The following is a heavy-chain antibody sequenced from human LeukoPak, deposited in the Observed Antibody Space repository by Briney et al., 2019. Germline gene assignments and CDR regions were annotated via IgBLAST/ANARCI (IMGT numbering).Heavy chain of an antibody. D-gene: IGHD2-15*01. CDR2: IYPGDSVT. J-gene: IGHJ4*02. V-gene: IGHV5-51*01. CDR3: ARPTSSCSGGSCYSGFDY. Sequence: GESLKISCKGSGYSFTSYWIGWVRQMPGKGLEWIGIIYPGDSVTRYSPSFQGQVTISADKSISTAYLQWSSLKASDTAIYYCARPTSSCSGGSCYSGFDYWGQGTLVTVSS. CDR1: GYSFTSYW.